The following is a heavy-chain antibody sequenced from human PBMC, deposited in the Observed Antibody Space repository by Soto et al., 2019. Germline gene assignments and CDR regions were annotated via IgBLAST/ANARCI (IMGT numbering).Heavy chain of an antibody. CDR1: GGSISSGDYY. D-gene: IGHD6-19*01. CDR2: IYYSGST. Sequence: PSETLSLTCTVSGGSISSGDYYWSWIRQPPGKGLEWIGYIYYSGSTYYNPSLKSRVTISVDTSKNQFSLKLSSVTAADTAVYYCARDVRKDSSGWYWGTYYFDYWGQGTLVTVS. J-gene: IGHJ4*02. CDR3: ARDVRKDSSGWYWGTYYFDY. V-gene: IGHV4-30-4*01.